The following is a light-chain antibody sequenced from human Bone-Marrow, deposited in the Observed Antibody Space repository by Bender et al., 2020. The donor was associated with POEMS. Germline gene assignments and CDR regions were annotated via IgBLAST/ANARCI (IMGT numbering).Light chain of an antibody. CDR1: NIGTKI. J-gene: IGLJ3*02. CDR2: DNR. Sequence: SYGLTQPPSVSVAPGQTATITCGGNNIGTKIVHWFQQRPGLAPVVVVYDNRERPSGVPERVSGSNSGNTATLTISSVEAGDEADYYCQVWDIESDCWVFGGGTKLTVL. CDR3: QVWDIESDCWV. V-gene: IGLV3-21*02.